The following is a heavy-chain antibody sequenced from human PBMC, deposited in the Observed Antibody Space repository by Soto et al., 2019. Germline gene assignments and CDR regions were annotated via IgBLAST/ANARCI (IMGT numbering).Heavy chain of an antibody. J-gene: IGHJ6*02. Sequence: GGSLRLSCAASGFTFSSYSMNWVRQAPGKGLEWVSSISSSSSYIYYADSVKGRFTISRDNAKNSLYLQMNSLRAEDTAVYYCARSPRVTAFMDVWGQGTTVTVSS. D-gene: IGHD2-21*02. CDR2: ISSSSSYI. CDR1: GFTFSSYS. CDR3: ARSPRVTAFMDV. V-gene: IGHV3-21*01.